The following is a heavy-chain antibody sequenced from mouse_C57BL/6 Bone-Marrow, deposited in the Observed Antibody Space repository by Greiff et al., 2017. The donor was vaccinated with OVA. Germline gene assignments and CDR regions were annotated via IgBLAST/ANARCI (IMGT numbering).Heavy chain of an antibody. V-gene: IGHV8-8*01. CDR3: ARIEYYGSSPYYAMDY. Sequence: QVTLKVSGPGILQPSQTLSLTCSFSGFSLSTFGMGVGWIRQPSGKGLEWLAHIWWDDDKYYNPALKSRLTISKDTSKNQVFLKIANVDTADTATYYCARIEYYGSSPYYAMDYWGQGTSVTVSS. J-gene: IGHJ4*01. D-gene: IGHD1-1*01. CDR1: GFSLSTFGMG. CDR2: IWWDDDK.